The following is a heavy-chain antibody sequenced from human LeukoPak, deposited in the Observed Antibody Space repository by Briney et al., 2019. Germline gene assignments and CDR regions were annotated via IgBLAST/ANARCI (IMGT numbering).Heavy chain of an antibody. Sequence: ASVKVSCKASVYTFTSSYMHWVRQAPGQGLEWMGIINPSGGSTSYAQKFQGRVTMTRDTSTSTVYMELSSLRSEDTAVYYCARVPGDYYGSGSYLYYGMDVWGQGTTVTVSS. V-gene: IGHV1-46*01. D-gene: IGHD3-10*01. J-gene: IGHJ6*02. CDR2: INPSGGST. CDR1: VYTFTSSY. CDR3: ARVPGDYYGSGSYLYYGMDV.